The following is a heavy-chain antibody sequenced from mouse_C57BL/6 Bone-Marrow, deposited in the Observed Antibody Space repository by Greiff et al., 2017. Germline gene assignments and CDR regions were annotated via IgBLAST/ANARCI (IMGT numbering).Heavy chain of an antibody. V-gene: IGHV5-2*01. Sequence: VQLQESGGGLVQPGESLKLSCESYEYEFPSHDMSWVRKTPEKRLELVATINSDGGSTYYPDTMEGRFIISRDNTKKTLYLQMSSLRSEDTALXYSARQSNGYWYFDVWGTGTTVTVSS. CDR2: INSDGGST. J-gene: IGHJ1*03. CDR1: EYEFPSHD. CDR3: ARQSNGYWYFDV.